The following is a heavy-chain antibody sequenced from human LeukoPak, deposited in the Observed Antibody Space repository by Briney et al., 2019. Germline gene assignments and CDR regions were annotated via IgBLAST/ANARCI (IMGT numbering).Heavy chain of an antibody. CDR2: ISWNSGSI. D-gene: IGHD4-17*01. V-gene: IGHV3-9*03. Sequence: GWSLRLSCAASGFTFDDYAMHWVRRAPGKGLEWVSAISWNSGSIGYADSVKGRCTISRDHAKNSLYLQMNILRAEDMALYYWAKDSRRDYGDYGGWFDPWGQGTLVTVSS. CDR3: AKDSRRDYGDYGGWFDP. CDR1: GFTFDDYA. J-gene: IGHJ5*02.